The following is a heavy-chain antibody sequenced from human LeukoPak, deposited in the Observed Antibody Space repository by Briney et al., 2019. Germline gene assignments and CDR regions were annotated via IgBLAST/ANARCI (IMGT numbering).Heavy chain of an antibody. Sequence: GGSLRLSCSASGFVFSIYTMYWVRQAPGKGPEYVSTISGSGNGGSIYYADSVKGRFTISRDDSKSILYLQMNGLRSEDTAVYYCAKDFGRVRGTPDSWGQGTLVTVSS. CDR2: ISGSGNGGSI. CDR1: GFVFSIYT. J-gene: IGHJ4*02. D-gene: IGHD3-16*01. CDR3: AKDFGRVRGTPDS. V-gene: IGHV3-64D*06.